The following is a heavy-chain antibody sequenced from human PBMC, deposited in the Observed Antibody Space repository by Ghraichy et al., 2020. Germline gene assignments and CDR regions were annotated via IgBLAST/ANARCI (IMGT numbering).Heavy chain of an antibody. CDR3: AKELGPFDGFDI. D-gene: IGHD7-27*01. V-gene: IGHV3-33*06. Sequence: GGSLRLSCAASGFTFSSFGMHWVRQAPGKGLEWVAVIWSDGRNMFFIESVKGRFTISRDNSKNTMFLQMNSLRVEDMAVYYCAKELGPFDGFDIWGQGTTVIVS. CDR1: GFTFSSFG. J-gene: IGHJ3*02. CDR2: IWSDGRNM.